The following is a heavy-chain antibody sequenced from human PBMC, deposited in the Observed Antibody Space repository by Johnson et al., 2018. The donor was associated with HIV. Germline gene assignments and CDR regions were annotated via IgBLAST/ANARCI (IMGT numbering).Heavy chain of an antibody. CDR3: AKGVDYYDSSPADAFDI. D-gene: IGHD3-22*01. Sequence: VQLVESGGGVARPGGSLRLSCAASGFTFDDYDMNWVRQAPGKGLEWVSGINWNGDNTGYGDSVKGRLTISRDNAKNSLYMQMNRLRAEDTAVYYCAKGVDYYDSSPADAFDIWGQGTMVTVSS. V-gene: IGHV3-20*04. CDR2: INWNGDNT. CDR1: GFTFDDYD. J-gene: IGHJ3*02.